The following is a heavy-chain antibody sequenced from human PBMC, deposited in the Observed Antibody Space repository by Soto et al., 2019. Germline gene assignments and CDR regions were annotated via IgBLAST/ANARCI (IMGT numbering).Heavy chain of an antibody. Sequence: KPSETLSLTCTVSGGSVSSSFFYWSWVRQPPGQRLEWVGYIYYTGTTNYIPTLASRVAMSVDTSKKQFTLNLRSLTAADTARYYCARLTTSSGWSRFDAWGQGMLVTVSS. J-gene: IGHJ4*02. D-gene: IGHD6-13*01. CDR1: GGSVSSSFFY. CDR2: IYYTGTT. V-gene: IGHV4-61*01. CDR3: ARLTTSSGWSRFDA.